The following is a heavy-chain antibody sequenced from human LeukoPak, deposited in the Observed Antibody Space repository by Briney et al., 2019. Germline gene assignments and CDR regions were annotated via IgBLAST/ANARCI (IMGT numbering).Heavy chain of an antibody. D-gene: IGHD3-16*02. CDR3: ARVPREIASI. V-gene: IGHV1-8*01. Sequence: ASVKVSCKASGYTFTSYDINWVRQATGQGLEWMGYMNTASGNTGYAQKFQGRVNMTTDTSISTAYMELSSLRSEDTAVYYCARVPREIASIWGQGTMGTVSS. CDR2: MNTASGNT. J-gene: IGHJ3*02. CDR1: GYTFTSYD.